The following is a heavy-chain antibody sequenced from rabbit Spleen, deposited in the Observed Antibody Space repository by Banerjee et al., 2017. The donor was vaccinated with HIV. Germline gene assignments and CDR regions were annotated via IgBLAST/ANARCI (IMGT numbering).Heavy chain of an antibody. Sequence: QSLEESGGDLVKPGGTLTLTCTVSGFSFSSNWICWVRQAPGKGLEWIACINIVTGKSVYASWAKGRFIMSRTSSTTVTLQMTSLTAADTATYFCARDLVAVIGWNFNLWGQGTLVTVS. CDR3: ARDLVAVIGWNFNL. CDR2: INIVTGKS. V-gene: IGHV1S40*01. J-gene: IGHJ4*01. CDR1: GFSFSSNW. D-gene: IGHD1-1*01.